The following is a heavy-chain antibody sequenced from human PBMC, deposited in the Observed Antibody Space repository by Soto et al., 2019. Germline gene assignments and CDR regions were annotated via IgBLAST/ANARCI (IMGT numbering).Heavy chain of an antibody. Sequence: ESGGGVVQPGRSLRLSCAASGFTFSSYAMHWVRQAPGKGLEWVAVISYDGSNKYYADSVKGRFTISRDNSKNTLYLQMNSLRAEDTAVYYCARALSSPSSSWLDYWGQGTLVTVSS. CDR3: ARALSSPSSSWLDY. D-gene: IGHD6-13*01. J-gene: IGHJ4*02. V-gene: IGHV3-30-3*01. CDR1: GFTFSSYA. CDR2: ISYDGSNK.